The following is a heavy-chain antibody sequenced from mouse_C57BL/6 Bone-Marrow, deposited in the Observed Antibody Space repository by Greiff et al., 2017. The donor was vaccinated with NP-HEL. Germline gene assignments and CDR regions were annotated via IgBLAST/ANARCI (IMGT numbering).Heavy chain of an antibody. CDR3: ARGGRSLFYAMDY. V-gene: IGHV1-22*01. J-gene: IGHJ4*01. CDR2: INPNNGGT. D-gene: IGHD6-2*01. Sequence: VQLQQSGPELVKPGASVKMSCKASGYTFTDYNMHWVKQSHGKSLEWIGYINPNNGGTSYNQKFKGKATLTVNKSSSTAYVELRSLTSEDSAVYYCARGGRSLFYAMDYWGQGTSVTVSS. CDR1: GYTFTDYN.